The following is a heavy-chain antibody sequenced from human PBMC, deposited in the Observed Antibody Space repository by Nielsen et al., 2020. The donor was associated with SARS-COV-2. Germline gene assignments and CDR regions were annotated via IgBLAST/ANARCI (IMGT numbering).Heavy chain of an antibody. V-gene: IGHV5-51*01. Sequence: GESLKISYKGSGYSFTSYWIGWVRQMPGKGLEWMGIIYPGDSDTRYSPSFQGQVTISADKSISTAYLQWSSLKASDTAMYYCARQGPFEYSSSSRAFDIWGQGTMVTVSS. CDR1: GYSFTSYW. CDR2: IYPGDSDT. J-gene: IGHJ3*02. D-gene: IGHD6-6*01. CDR3: ARQGPFEYSSSSRAFDI.